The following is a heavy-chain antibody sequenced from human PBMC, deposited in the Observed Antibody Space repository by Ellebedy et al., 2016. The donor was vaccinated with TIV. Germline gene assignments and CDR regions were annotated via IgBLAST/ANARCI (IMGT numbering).Heavy chain of an antibody. Sequence: SETLSLTCAVYGGSFSGYYWSWVRQHPGKGLEWIGEVNQSGRTNYHPSLKSHVTISVDTSKNHLAQNLSPVTPADTAVYYCARGAEWEPTGSFYYFNYWGLGTLVTVSS. CDR3: ARGAEWEPTGSFYYFNY. V-gene: IGHV4-34*01. CDR2: VNQSGRT. D-gene: IGHD1-26*01. J-gene: IGHJ4*02. CDR1: GGSFSGYY.